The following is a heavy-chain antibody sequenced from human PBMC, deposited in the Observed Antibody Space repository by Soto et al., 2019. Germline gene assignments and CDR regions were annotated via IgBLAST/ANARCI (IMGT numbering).Heavy chain of an antibody. CDR1: GFTFSKYG. CDR3: ARDDAFQNENGFDI. D-gene: IGHD1-1*01. Sequence: QVQLVESGGGVVQPGRSLRLSCAASGFTFSKYGFHWVRQAPGKGLEWVAVIVNDGSEKYHADSVEGRFTISRDNSKDTLFLQMNSLRAEDTAVYYCARDDAFQNENGFDIWCQWTMGTVSS. J-gene: IGHJ3*02. CDR2: IVNDGSEK. V-gene: IGHV3-33*01.